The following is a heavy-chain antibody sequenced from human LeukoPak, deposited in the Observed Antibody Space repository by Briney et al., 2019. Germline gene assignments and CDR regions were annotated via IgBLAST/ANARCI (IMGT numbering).Heavy chain of an antibody. CDR1: GFTVSSNS. D-gene: IGHD2/OR15-2a*01. CDR2: IYSDNT. CDR3: AKLLPPLDY. J-gene: IGHJ4*02. V-gene: IGHV3-66*03. Sequence: GGSLRLSCTVSGFTVSSNSMSWVRQAPGKGLEWVSFIYSDNTHYPDSVKGRFTISRDNSKNTLYLQMNRLRAEDTAVYYCAKLLPPLDYWGQGTLVTVSS.